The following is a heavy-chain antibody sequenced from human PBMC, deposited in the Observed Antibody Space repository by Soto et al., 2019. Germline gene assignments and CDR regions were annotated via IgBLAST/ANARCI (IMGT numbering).Heavy chain of an antibody. CDR1: GYTFTSYY. V-gene: IGHV1-46*03. Sequence: GASVKVSCKASGYTFTSYYMHWVRQAPGQGLEWMGIINPSNSTSYAQKFQGRVTMTRDTSTSTVYMELSSLRSEDTAVYYCATVYCSGGSCYSIDYWGQGTLVTVPQ. J-gene: IGHJ4*02. D-gene: IGHD2-15*01. CDR3: ATVYCSGGSCYSIDY. CDR2: INPSNST.